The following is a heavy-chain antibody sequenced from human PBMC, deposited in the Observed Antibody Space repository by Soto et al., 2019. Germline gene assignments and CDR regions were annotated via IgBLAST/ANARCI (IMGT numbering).Heavy chain of an antibody. CDR2: IYYSGST. J-gene: IGHJ5*02. CDR1: GGSISSYY. D-gene: IGHD3-22*01. V-gene: IGHV4-59*01. CDR3: ARVDGVYYDSSGYYSGGSWFDP. Sequence: SETLSLTCTVSGGSISSYYWSWIRQPPGKGLEWIGYIYYSGSTNYNPSLKSRVTISVDTSKNQFSLKLSSVTAADTAVYYCARVDGVYYDSSGYYSGGSWFDPWGQGTLVTVSS.